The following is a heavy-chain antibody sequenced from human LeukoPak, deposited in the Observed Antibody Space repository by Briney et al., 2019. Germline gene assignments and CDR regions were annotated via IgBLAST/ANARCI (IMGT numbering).Heavy chain of an antibody. CDR3: ARDSSMLRGPLVIYYFDF. CDR1: GFTFSDYY. J-gene: IGHJ4*02. Sequence: GGSLRLSCAASGFTFSDYYMSWIRQAPGKGLEWVSHISSSGSTTYYADSVKGRFTISRDNAKNSLYLQMNSLRVEDTAVYYCARDSSMLRGPLVIYYFDFWGQGTLVTVSS. D-gene: IGHD3-10*01. V-gene: IGHV3-11*01. CDR2: ISSSGSTT.